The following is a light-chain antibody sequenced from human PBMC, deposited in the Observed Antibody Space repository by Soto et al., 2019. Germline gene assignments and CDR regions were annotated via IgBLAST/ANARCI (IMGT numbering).Light chain of an antibody. CDR3: QQYKTYSQWT. J-gene: IGKJ1*01. CDR1: ESISDW. V-gene: IGKV1-5*01. Sequence: DMQLTQSPSTLSASVGDRVTITCRASESISDWLAWLQQKPGKAPKVLIYDASTLESGVPSRFSGSRSGTEFTLAISSLQPDDSATYYCQQYKTYSQWTFGQGTKVDI. CDR2: DAS.